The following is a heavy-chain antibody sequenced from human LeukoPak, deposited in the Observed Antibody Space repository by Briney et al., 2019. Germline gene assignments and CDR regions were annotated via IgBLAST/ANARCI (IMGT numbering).Heavy chain of an antibody. V-gene: IGHV3-30*15. CDR3: ARSYRVLGHAFDV. J-gene: IGHJ3*01. CDR2: ISYDGSNE. Sequence: PGGSLRLSCAASGFTFSSYCIHWVRQAPGKGLEWVAVISYDGSNEYYPDSVKGRITISRDNSKNTVYLQMSSLRAEDTAVYYCARSYRVLGHAFDVWGQGTMVTVSS. D-gene: IGHD1-26*01. CDR1: GFTFSSYC.